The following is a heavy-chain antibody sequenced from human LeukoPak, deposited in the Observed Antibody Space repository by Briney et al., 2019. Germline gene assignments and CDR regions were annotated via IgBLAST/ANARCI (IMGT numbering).Heavy chain of an antibody. CDR2: IYYSGST. CDR3: ARQVPRGENYFDY. CDR1: GGSIVSFL. D-gene: IGHD3-10*01. J-gene: IGHJ4*02. V-gene: IGHV4-59*08. Sequence: SETLSLTCTVSGGSIVSFLWSWIRQPPGQGLEWIGYIYYSGSTNYNPSLKSRVTISVDTSKNQFSLKLSSVTAADTAVYYCARQVPRGENYFDYWGQGTLVTVSS.